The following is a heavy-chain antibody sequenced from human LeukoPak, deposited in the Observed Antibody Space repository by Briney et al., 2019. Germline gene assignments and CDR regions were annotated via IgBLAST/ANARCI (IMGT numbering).Heavy chain of an antibody. Sequence: SETLSLTCTVSGGSISSGGYYGSWIRQHPGKGLEWIGYFYYSGSTNYHPSLKSRVTMSVDTSKNQFSLKLSSVTAADTAVYYCARVGRLGSRMLLDSDAFDIWGQGTMVTVSS. CDR3: ARVGRLGSRMLLDSDAFDI. J-gene: IGHJ3*02. CDR2: FYYSGST. D-gene: IGHD3-3*01. CDR1: GGSISSGGYY. V-gene: IGHV4-61*08.